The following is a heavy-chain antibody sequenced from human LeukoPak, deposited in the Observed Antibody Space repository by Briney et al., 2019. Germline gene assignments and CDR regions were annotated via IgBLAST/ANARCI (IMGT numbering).Heavy chain of an antibody. CDR2: ISSSSSTI. D-gene: IGHD3-10*01. CDR3: ARVCTYGSGSYLSPHNWFDP. V-gene: IGHV3-48*04. J-gene: IGHJ5*02. Sequence: GGSLRLSCAASGFTFSSYSMNWVRQAPGKGLEWVSYISSSSSTIYYADSVKGRFTISRDNAKNSLYLQMNSLRAEDTAVYYCARVCTYGSGSYLSPHNWFDPWGQGTLVTVSS. CDR1: GFTFSSYS.